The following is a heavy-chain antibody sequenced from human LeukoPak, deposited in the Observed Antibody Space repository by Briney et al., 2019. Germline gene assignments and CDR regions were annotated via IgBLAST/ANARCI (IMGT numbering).Heavy chain of an antibody. J-gene: IGHJ4*02. Sequence: SGGSLRLSCAASGFTFSGYSMNWVRQAPGKGLEWVSSISANGGETHYADSVKGRFTISRDNSKNTLYLQINNPRVEDTAVYYCAKRYYDFPLDYWGQGTLVTVSS. CDR1: GFTFSGYS. D-gene: IGHD3-3*01. CDR2: ISANGGET. V-gene: IGHV3-23*01. CDR3: AKRYYDFPLDY.